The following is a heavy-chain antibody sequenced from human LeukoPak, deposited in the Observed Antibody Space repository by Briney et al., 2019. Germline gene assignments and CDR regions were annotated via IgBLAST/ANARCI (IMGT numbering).Heavy chain of an antibody. CDR2: ISGTGGST. Sequence: PGGSLRLSCAASGFTFSNYAMSWVRQAPGKGLEWVAAISGTGGSTYYADSVRGRFAISRDTSKNTLYLQMNSLRAEDTAVYYCAKLTTRKTWTKYYFDYWGQGTLVTVSS. D-gene: IGHD1-14*01. CDR3: AKLTTRKTWTKYYFDY. J-gene: IGHJ4*02. V-gene: IGHV3-23*01. CDR1: GFTFSNYA.